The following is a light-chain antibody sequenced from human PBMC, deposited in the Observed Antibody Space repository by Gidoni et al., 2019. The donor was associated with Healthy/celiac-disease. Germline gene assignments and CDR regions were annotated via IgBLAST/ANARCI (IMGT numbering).Light chain of an antibody. CDR2: EVS. CDR3: SSYTSIPS. V-gene: IGLV2-14*01. J-gene: IGLJ2*01. Sequence: QSALTQPASVSGSPGQSITISCTGTSSDVGGYNYISWYQQHPGKAPKLMIYEVSNRPPGVSNRFSGSKSGNTASLTISGLQAEDEADYYCSSYTSIPSIGGGTKLTVL. CDR1: SSDVGGYNY.